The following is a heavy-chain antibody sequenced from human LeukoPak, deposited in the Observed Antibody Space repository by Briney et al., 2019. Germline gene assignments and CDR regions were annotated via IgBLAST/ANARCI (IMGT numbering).Heavy chain of an antibody. Sequence: GRSLRLSCAASGFTFSTYAVSWVRQAPGKGLEWVSAVRPSGGGTFYADSVKGRFTVSRDDSKNTLYLQMNSLRVDDTALYYCAMLSYCSDASWYVDVFGIWGQGTMVAVSS. CDR2: VRPSGGGT. D-gene: IGHD2-2*01. V-gene: IGHV3-23*01. CDR3: AMLSYCSDASWYVDVFGI. CDR1: GFTFSTYA. J-gene: IGHJ3*02.